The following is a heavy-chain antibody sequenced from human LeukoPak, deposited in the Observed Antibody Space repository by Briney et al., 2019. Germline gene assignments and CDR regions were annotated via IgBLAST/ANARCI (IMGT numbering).Heavy chain of an antibody. CDR2: ISSSGSPI. D-gene: IGHD3-3*01. CDR3: AREADTILDY. V-gene: IGHV3-48*03. Sequence: ESGSYISSSGSPIYYADSVKGGFTISRDNAKNSLYLQMNSLRAEDTAVYYCAREADTILDYWGQGTLVTVSS. J-gene: IGHJ4*02.